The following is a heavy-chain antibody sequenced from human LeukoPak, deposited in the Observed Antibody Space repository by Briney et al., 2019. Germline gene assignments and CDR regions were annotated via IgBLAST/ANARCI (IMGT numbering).Heavy chain of an antibody. V-gene: IGHV3-74*01. D-gene: IGHD5-24*01. CDR1: GFTFSSYW. CDR2: INIAGSST. J-gene: IGHJ6*02. Sequence: GGSLRLSCAASGFTFSSYWMHWVRQAPGKGLVWVSRINIAGSSTIYADSVKGRFTISRDNAKNTLYLQMNSLRAEDTAVYYCARGGMANAPREHYYYGLDVWGRGTTVTVSS. CDR3: ARGGMANAPREHYYYGLDV.